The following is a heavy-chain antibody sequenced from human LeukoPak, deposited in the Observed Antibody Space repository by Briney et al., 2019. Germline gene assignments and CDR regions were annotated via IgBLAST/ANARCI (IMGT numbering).Heavy chain of an antibody. CDR2: IYYSRNT. Sequence: SETLSLTCTVSGGSVSSGSYYWSWIRQPPGKGLEWIGYIYYSRNTNYTPTLKSPVTISADTSKNQFSLTLSSVTAADTAVYYCASSTPNYYDSSGYYLASDYWGQGTLVTVSS. CDR1: GGSVSSGSYY. D-gene: IGHD3-22*01. CDR3: ASSTPNYYDSSGYYLASDY. V-gene: IGHV4-61*01. J-gene: IGHJ4*02.